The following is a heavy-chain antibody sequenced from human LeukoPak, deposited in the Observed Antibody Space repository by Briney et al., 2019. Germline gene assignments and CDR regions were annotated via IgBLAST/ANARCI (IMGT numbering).Heavy chain of an antibody. CDR1: DGSISSNNYF. CDR3: ARHDSSGQYFQH. Sequence: SGTLSLTCTVSDGSISSNNYFWGWIRQPPGKGLEWIGTIYYSGSTYYNPSLKSRVTISVDTSKNQFSLRLSSVTAADTAVYYCARHDSSGQYFQHWGQGTLVTVST. J-gene: IGHJ1*01. V-gene: IGHV4-39*01. D-gene: IGHD6-19*01. CDR2: IYYSGST.